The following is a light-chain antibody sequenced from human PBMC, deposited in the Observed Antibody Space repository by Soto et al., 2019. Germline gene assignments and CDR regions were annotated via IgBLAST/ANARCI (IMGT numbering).Light chain of an antibody. J-gene: IGKJ2*02. CDR1: QSVSSY. CDR2: EAS. Sequence: EIVLTQSPATLSLSPGERATLSCRASQSVSSYLAWYQQKPGQAPRLLMYEASNRATGIPARFSGSGSGADFTLTISRLEPEDFGVYYCQQYGGSFPWTFGQGTKVDIK. CDR3: QQYGGSFPWT. V-gene: IGKV3-11*01.